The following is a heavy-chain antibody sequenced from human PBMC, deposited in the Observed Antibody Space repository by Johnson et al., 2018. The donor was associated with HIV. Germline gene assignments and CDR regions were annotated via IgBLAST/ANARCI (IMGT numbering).Heavy chain of an antibody. V-gene: IGHV3-74*01. CDR3: SREGAYSGSYFVSAFDI. CDR2: INSDGSST. CDR1: GFTFSSYW. J-gene: IGHJ3*02. Sequence: VQLVESGGGLVQPGGSLRLSCAASGFTFSSYWMHWVRQAPGKGLVWVSRINSDGSSTSYADSVKGRFTISRDDSKSIAYLQMNGLKTEDTAVYYCSREGAYSGSYFVSAFDIWGQGTLVTVSS. D-gene: IGHD1-26*01.